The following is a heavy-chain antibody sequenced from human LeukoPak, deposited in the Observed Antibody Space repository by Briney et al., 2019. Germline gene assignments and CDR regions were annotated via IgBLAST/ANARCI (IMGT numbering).Heavy chain of an antibody. CDR3: ASGKGDYYDSSGYYYATPIDY. CDR2: INPNSGGT. D-gene: IGHD3-22*01. CDR1: GYTFIGYY. J-gene: IGHJ4*02. Sequence: GASVKVSCKASGYTFIGYYMHWVRQAPGQGLEWMGWINPNSGGTNYAQKFQGRVTMTRDTSISTAYMELSRLRSDDTAVYYCASGKGDYYDSSGYYYATPIDYWGQGTLVTVSS. V-gene: IGHV1-2*02.